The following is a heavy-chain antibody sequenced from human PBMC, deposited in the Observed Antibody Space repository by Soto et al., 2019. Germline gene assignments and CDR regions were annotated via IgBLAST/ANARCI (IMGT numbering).Heavy chain of an antibody. V-gene: IGHV4-34*01. CDR2: ISHSGST. CDR1: GGSFSGYY. CDR3: AGDNWNYYYGMDV. Sequence: SETLSLTCAVYGGSFSGYYWSWIRQPPGKGLEWIGEISHSGSTNYNPSLKSRVTISVDTSKNQFSLKLSSVTAADTAVYYCAGDNWNYYYGMDVWGQGTTVTVSS. J-gene: IGHJ6*02. D-gene: IGHD1-20*01.